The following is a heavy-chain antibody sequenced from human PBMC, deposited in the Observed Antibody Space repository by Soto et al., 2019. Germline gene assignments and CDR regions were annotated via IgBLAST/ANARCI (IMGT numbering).Heavy chain of an antibody. CDR1: GFTFSSYG. D-gene: IGHD6-19*01. Sequence: QVQLVESGGGVVQPGRSLRLSCAASGFTFSSYGMHWVRQAPGKGLEWVAAISHDGSSKYYADSVKGRLTISRDNSKNTLFLQMNSLRPEDTALYYCPPGVGGWKFDYWGQGTLVTVSS. J-gene: IGHJ4*02. CDR3: PPGVGGWKFDY. CDR2: ISHDGSSK. V-gene: IGHV3-30*03.